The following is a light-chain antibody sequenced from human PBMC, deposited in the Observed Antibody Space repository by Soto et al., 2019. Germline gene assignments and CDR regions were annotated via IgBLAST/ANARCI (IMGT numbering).Light chain of an antibody. CDR3: QQYNSYRS. V-gene: IGKV1-5*01. Sequence: DIQMTQSPSTLSASVGDRVTITCRASQSISSWLAWYQQKPGKAPKLLIYDASSLESGVPSRFSGSGSGTEFTLTISRLQPDDFATYYGQQYNSYRSFGQGTKLEIK. CDR1: QSISSW. J-gene: IGKJ2*01. CDR2: DAS.